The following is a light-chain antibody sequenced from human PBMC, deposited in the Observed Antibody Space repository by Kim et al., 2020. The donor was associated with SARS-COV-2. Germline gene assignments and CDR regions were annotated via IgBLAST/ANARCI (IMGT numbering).Light chain of an antibody. V-gene: IGKV3-20*01. CDR3: DQYNKTSLT. Sequence: ETVLTQSPGTLSLSPGERATLSCRASQSVGSNYLDWYQQKPGQPPRLLIYGVSIRATGIPDRFSGSGSGTDFTLTISSLEPEDFAIYYWDQYNKTSLTFGGGTKVDIK. CDR2: GVS. J-gene: IGKJ4*01. CDR1: QSVGSNY.